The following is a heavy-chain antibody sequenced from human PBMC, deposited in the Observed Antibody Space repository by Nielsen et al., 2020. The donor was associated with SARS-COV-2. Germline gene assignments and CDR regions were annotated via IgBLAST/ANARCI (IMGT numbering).Heavy chain of an antibody. J-gene: IGHJ4*02. D-gene: IGHD4-17*01. Sequence: SETLSLTCTVSGGSISSGDYYWSWIRQPPGKGLEWIGYIYYSGSTYYNPSLKRRVTISVDTSKNQFSLKLSSVTAADTALYYCARANDYGDYYFDYWGQGTLVTVSS. CDR1: GGSISSGDYY. CDR3: ARANDYGDYYFDY. CDR2: IYYSGST. V-gene: IGHV4-30-4*01.